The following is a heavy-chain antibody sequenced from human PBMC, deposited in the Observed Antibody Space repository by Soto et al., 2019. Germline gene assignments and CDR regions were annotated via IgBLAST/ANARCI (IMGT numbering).Heavy chain of an antibody. Sequence: GGSLRRSCAASGFTFSSYVMHWVRQAPGKGLEWVAVISYDGSNKYYADSVKGRFTISRDNSKNTLYLQMNSLRAEDTAVYYCAKDIYGGNSDAFDIWGQGTMVTVSS. CDR3: AKDIYGGNSDAFDI. D-gene: IGHD4-17*01. CDR2: ISYDGSNK. J-gene: IGHJ3*02. V-gene: IGHV3-30*18. CDR1: GFTFSSYV.